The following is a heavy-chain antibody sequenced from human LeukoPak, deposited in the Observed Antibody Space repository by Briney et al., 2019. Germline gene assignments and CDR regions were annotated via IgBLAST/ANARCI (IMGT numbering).Heavy chain of an antibody. V-gene: IGHV1-18*01. CDR1: GGTFTSYG. CDR3: ASSYYDFWSGERHAFDI. CDR2: ISAYNGNT. D-gene: IGHD3-3*01. Sequence: ASVKVSCKASGGTFTSYGISWVRQAPGQGLEWMGWISAYNGNTNYAQKLQGRVTMTTDTSTSTAYMELRSLRSGDTAVYYCASSYYDFWSGERHAFDIWGQGTMVTVSS. J-gene: IGHJ3*02.